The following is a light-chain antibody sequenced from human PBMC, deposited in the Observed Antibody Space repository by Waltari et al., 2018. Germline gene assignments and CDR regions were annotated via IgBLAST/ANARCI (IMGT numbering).Light chain of an antibody. CDR2: QAS. J-gene: IGKJ1*01. V-gene: IGKV1-5*03. CDR1: QGISSW. CDR3: QQYDHYPWT. Sequence: DIQMTQSPSTLSASVGDRVTITCRTSQGISSWLAWYQQAPGKAPKLLIYQASTLESGVPSRFSGSGSGTEFTLTISSLQPDDSATYYCQQYDHYPWTFDHGTTVELK.